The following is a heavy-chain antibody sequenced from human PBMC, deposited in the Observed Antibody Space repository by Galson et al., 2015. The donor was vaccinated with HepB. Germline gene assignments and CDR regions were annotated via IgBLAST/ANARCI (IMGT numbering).Heavy chain of an antibody. Sequence: SVKVSCKASGGTFSRYSIIWVRQAPGQGLEWMGGIIPIFGTANYAQKLQGRVTITADEYTTTAFMELRSLRYEDTAVYYCAYFVSGSAEDFQYWGQGTLVTVSS. V-gene: IGHV1-69*13. CDR2: IIPIFGTA. CDR1: GGTFSRYS. CDR3: AYFVSGSAEDFQY. D-gene: IGHD3-10*01. J-gene: IGHJ1*01.